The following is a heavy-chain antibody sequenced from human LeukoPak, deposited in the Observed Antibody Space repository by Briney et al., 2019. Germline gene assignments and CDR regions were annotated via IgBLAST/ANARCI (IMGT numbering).Heavy chain of an antibody. V-gene: IGHV4-59*01. Sequence: SETLSLTCTVSGGSISSYYWSWIRQPPGKGLECIGYIYYSGSTNYNPSLKSRVTISVDTSKHQLSLRLSSVTAADTAVYYCARGAHSSGWYGGRWFDPWGQGTLVTVSS. D-gene: IGHD6-13*01. CDR2: IYYSGST. CDR3: ARGAHSSGWYGGRWFDP. J-gene: IGHJ5*02. CDR1: GGSISSYY.